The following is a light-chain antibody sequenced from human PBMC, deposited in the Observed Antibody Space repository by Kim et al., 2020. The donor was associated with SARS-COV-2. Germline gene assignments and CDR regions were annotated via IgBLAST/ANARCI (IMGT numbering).Light chain of an antibody. CDR1: NSGSKS. J-gene: IGLJ2*01. CDR2: YDS. V-gene: IGLV3-21*04. CDR3: QVWDSSSDHPVV. Sequence: GKTARVTCGENNSGSKSVHWYQQRPGQAPVLVIYYDSDRPSGIPERFSGSNSGNTATLTISRVEAGDEADYYCQVWDSSSDHPVVFGGGTQLTVL.